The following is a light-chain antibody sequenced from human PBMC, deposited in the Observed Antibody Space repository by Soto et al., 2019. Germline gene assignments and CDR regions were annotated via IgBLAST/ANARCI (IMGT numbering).Light chain of an antibody. CDR2: DAS. J-gene: IGLJ2*01. CDR3: LLYFPATRV. CDR1: TGAVTSGYY. V-gene: IGLV7-43*01. Sequence: QAVVTQEPSLTVSPGGTVTLTCASSTGAVTSGYYPNWFQQKPGQAPRALIYDASNRHSWAPARFSGSLLGDKAALTLSGVQPEDEAEYYCLLYFPATRVFGGGTKLTVL.